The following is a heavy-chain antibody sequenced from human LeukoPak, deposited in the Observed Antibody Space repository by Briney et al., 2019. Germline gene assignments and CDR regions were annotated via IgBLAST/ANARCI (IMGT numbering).Heavy chain of an antibody. CDR1: GFTFTSYG. D-gene: IGHD6-25*01. CDR3: AKEGPKSIAATGYYMDV. CDR2: ISGSGGTT. J-gene: IGHJ6*03. Sequence: PGGSLRLSCAASGFTFTSYGMIWVRQAPGKGLEWVSAISGSGGTTYYADSVKGRFTIYRANSKNTLYLQMNSLRAEDTAVYYCAKEGPKSIAATGYYMDVWGKGTTVTISS. V-gene: IGHV3-23*01.